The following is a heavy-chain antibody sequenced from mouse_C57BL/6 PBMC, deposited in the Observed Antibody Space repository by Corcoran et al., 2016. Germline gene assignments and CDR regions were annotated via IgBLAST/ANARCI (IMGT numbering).Heavy chain of an antibody. CDR1: GYTFTDYN. J-gene: IGHJ2*01. CDR2: INPNNGGT. V-gene: IGHV1-18*01. D-gene: IGHD2-1*01. Sequence: EVQLQQSGPELVKPGASVKIPCKASGYTFTDYNMDWVKQSHGKSLEWIGDINPNNGGTIYNQKFKGKATLTVDKSSSTAYMELRSLTSEDTAVYYCARSEELDYGNSFDYWGQGTTLTVSS. CDR3: ARSEELDYGNSFDY.